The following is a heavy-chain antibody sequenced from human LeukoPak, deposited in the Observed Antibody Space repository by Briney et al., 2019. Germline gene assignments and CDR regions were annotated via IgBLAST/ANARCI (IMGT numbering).Heavy chain of an antibody. D-gene: IGHD3-22*01. CDR2: ITSTSSTI. CDR1: GFTFNNYN. CDR3: ARAAHYYDSGGFLPEAFDV. V-gene: IGHV3-48*04. Sequence: GGSLRLSCTASGFTFNNYNMNWVRQAPGKGLEWVSYITSTSSTIYYADSVKGRFTISRDNARNSLYLQMNSLRAEGTAVYYCARAAHYYDSGGFLPEAFDVWGQGTMVTVSS. J-gene: IGHJ3*01.